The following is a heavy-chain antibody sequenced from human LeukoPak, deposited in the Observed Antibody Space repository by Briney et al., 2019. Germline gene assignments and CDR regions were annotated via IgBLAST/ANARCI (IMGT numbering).Heavy chain of an antibody. Sequence: PSETLSLTCTVSGYSVSSGYYWGWIRQPPGKGLEWIGSIYHSGSTYYNPSLRSRVTISVDTSKNQFSLKLSSVTAADTAVYYCARGDFGGSYYGFNWFDPWGQGTLVTVSS. V-gene: IGHV4-38-2*02. CDR1: GYSVSSGYY. CDR3: ARGDFGGSYYGFNWFDP. CDR2: IYHSGST. J-gene: IGHJ5*02. D-gene: IGHD1-26*01.